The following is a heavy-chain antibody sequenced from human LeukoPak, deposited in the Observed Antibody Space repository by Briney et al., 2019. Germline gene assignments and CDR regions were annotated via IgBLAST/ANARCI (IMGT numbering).Heavy chain of an antibody. D-gene: IGHD3-10*01. CDR2: IYYSGGT. Sequence: SETLSLTCAVSGGSISSYYWSWIRQPPGKGLEWIGYIYYSGGTNYNPSLKSRVTISVDTSKNQFSLKLSPVTAADTAVYYCARLVYYGSGRYYYFDYWGQGTLVTVSS. CDR1: GGSISSYY. V-gene: IGHV4-59*01. J-gene: IGHJ4*02. CDR3: ARLVYYGSGRYYYFDY.